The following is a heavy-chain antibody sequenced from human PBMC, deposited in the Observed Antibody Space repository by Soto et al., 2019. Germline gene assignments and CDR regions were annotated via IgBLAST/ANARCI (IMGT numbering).Heavy chain of an antibody. CDR1: GFTFSTYA. V-gene: IGHV3-23*01. CDR2: INVDDST. CDR3: AKNYYFDH. J-gene: IGHJ4*02. Sequence: EVQLLESGGGLVQPGGSLRLSCAASGFTFSTYAMSWVRQAPGKGLEWVSSINVDDSTYYADSVKGRFTISRDNSKSTLFLELSSLRAEDTATFYCAKNYYFDHWGQGILVTASS.